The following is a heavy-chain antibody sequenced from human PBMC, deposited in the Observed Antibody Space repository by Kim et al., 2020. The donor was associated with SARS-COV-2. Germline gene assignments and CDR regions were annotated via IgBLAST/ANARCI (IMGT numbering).Heavy chain of an antibody. J-gene: IGHJ4*02. V-gene: IGHV3-11*01. D-gene: IGHD3-9*01. Sequence: GGSLRLSCAASGFTFSGYNMGWIRQAPGKGPQWVSYISARSTRRLYADSVKGRFTISRDNAKNSLYLQMNSLKLEDSAIYYCATTGYEPDIWGEGTRGTV. CDR2: ISARSTRR. CDR3: ATTGYEPDI. CDR1: GFTFSGYN.